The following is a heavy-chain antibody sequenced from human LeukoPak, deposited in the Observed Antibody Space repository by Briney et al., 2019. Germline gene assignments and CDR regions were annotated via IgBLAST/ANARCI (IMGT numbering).Heavy chain of an antibody. D-gene: IGHD5-12*01. CDR3: ARTKHGSGSRHEYYFDY. V-gene: IGHV1-2*02. J-gene: IGHJ4*02. Sequence: ASVKVSRKASGYTFTGYYMHWVRQAPGQGLEWMGWINPNSGGPNYAQKFQGRVTMTRDTSSSAAYMELSSLRSDDTAVYYCARTKHGSGSRHEYYFDYWGQGTLVTVSS. CDR1: GYTFTGYY. CDR2: INPNSGGP.